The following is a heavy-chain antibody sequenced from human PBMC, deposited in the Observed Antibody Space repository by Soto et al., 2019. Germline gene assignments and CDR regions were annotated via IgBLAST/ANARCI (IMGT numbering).Heavy chain of an antibody. CDR3: ARTTVTTNGARLAAFDY. J-gene: IGHJ4*02. CDR1: GYTFTSYD. CDR2: MNPNSGST. V-gene: IGHV1-8*01. Sequence: GASVKVSCKASGYTFTSYDINWVRQATGQGLEWMGWMNPNSGSTYYADSVKGRFTISRHNSKNTLYLQMNSLRAEDTAVYYCARTTVTTNGARLAAFDYWGQGTLVTVSS. D-gene: IGHD4-17*01.